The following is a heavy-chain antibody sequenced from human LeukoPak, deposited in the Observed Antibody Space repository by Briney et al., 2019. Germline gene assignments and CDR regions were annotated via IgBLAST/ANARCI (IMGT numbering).Heavy chain of an antibody. CDR3: AKDSRYYDFWSGYYLLEY. Sequence: GGSLRLSCAASGFTFSSYAMNWVRQTPGKGLEWVSLISGSGNNTYYTDSVKGRFIISRDNSKNTLYLQMNSLRAEDTAVYYCAKDSRYYDFWSGYYLLEYWGQGTLVTVSS. J-gene: IGHJ4*02. CDR2: ISGSGNNT. V-gene: IGHV3-23*01. CDR1: GFTFSSYA. D-gene: IGHD3-3*01.